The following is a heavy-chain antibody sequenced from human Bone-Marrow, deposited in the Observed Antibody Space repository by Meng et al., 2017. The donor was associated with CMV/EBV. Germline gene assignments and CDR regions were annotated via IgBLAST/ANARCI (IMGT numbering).Heavy chain of an antibody. CDR1: GFTFSTYA. Sequence: GESLKISCAASGFTFSTYAMSWVRQAPGKGLEWVSAISGSGTSTYYADSVKGRFTISRDNSKNTLYLQMNSLRVEDTAVYYCAKEPSSWYRPSFDYWGQGTLATVSS. CDR3: AKEPSSWYRPSFDY. J-gene: IGHJ4*02. V-gene: IGHV3-23*01. CDR2: ISGSGTST. D-gene: IGHD6-13*01.